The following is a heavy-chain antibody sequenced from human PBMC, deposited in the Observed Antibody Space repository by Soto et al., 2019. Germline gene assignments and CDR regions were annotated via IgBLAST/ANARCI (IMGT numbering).Heavy chain of an antibody. J-gene: IGHJ5*02. D-gene: IGHD2-15*01. CDR1: GFSLSTSGVG. V-gene: IGHV2-5*02. CDR3: ARRPVFGMGVGLYWVDP. Sequence: QITLKQSGPTLVKPTQTLTLTCTFSGFSLSTSGVGVGWIRQPPGKALEWLGIIYCDDDKRYSPSLKSRLTITKDTSKNQVVLTMTNMDPVDTGTYYCARRPVFGMGVGLYWVDPWGQGTLVTVSS. CDR2: IYCDDDK.